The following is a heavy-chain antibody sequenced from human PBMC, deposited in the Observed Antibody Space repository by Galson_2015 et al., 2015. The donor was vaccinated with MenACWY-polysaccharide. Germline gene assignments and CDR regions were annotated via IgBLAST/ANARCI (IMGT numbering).Heavy chain of an antibody. CDR2: ISKSGDST. Sequence: SLRLSRAASGFSLGGWYMSWIRQAPGKGLEWLSYISKSGDSTFYADSVKGRFAIFRDNAKNSLYLQLNSLEVEDTAIYYCARGHYGLDVWGQGTTVTVSS. CDR1: GFSLGGWY. CDR3: ARGHYGLDV. V-gene: IGHV3-11*01. J-gene: IGHJ6*02.